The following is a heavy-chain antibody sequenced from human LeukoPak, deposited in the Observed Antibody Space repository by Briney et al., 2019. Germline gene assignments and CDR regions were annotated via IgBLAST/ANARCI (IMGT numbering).Heavy chain of an antibody. Sequence: GSLRLSCAASGFTFSSYAMSWVRQAPGKGLEWVSGTSGSGGSTYYADSVKGRFTISRDNSKNTLNLQMNSLRAEDTAVYYCAKVFSYDSGGYYDYWGQGTLVTVSS. J-gene: IGHJ4*02. CDR1: GFTFSSYA. D-gene: IGHD3-22*01. V-gene: IGHV3-23*01. CDR3: AKVFSYDSGGYYDY. CDR2: TSGSGGST.